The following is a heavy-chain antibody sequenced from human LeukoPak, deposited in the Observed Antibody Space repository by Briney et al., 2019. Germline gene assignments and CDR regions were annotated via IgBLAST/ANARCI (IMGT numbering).Heavy chain of an antibody. CDR2: IHRSGST. CDR3: ARENGGCFNPGPY. J-gene: IGHJ4*02. V-gene: IGHV4-4*02. CDR1: PDSTTSNF. Sequence: SETLSLTCTVSPDSTTSNFWSWVRQPPGKGLEWIGEIHRSGSTNYNPSLQSRVTISIDRSKNQIALELSSVTAADTAVYSCARENGGCFNPGPYWRQGTLVTVPS. D-gene: IGHD1-1*01.